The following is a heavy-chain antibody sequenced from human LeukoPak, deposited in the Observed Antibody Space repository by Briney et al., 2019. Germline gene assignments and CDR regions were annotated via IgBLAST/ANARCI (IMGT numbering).Heavy chain of an antibody. CDR3: AKGQYSSGGGFDY. CDR1: GFIFSNYG. V-gene: IGHV3-30*02. CDR2: IRYDGSNK. J-gene: IGHJ4*02. D-gene: IGHD6-19*01. Sequence: PGGSLRLSCAASGFIFSNYGIHWVRQARGKGREGVAFIRYDGSNKYYGDSVKGRFTISRDNSKNTLYLQMNSLRAEDTAVYYCAKGQYSSGGGFDYWGQGTLVTVSS.